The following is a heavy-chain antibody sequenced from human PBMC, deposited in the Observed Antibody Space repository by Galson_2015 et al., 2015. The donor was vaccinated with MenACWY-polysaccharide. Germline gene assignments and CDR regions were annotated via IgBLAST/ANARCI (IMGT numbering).Heavy chain of an antibody. J-gene: IGHJ3*02. CDR1: GFTFSSYG. V-gene: IGHV3-23*01. CDR2: ISGRGGST. Sequence: SLRLSCAASGFTFSSYGMSWVRQAPGKGLEWISGISGRGGSTYYADSVKGRFTISRDNSKNTLYLQMNSLRADDTAVYYCAKERTTVDIWGQGTMVTVSS. CDR3: AKERTTVDI. D-gene: IGHD4-17*01.